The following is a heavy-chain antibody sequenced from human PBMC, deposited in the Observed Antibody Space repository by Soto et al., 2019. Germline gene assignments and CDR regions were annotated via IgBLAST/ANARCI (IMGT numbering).Heavy chain of an antibody. CDR3: AKTLSPVCGGDCYLDY. Sequence: GGSLRLSCAASGFTFSSYAMSWVRQAPGKGLEWVSAISGSGGSTYYADSVKGRFTISRDNSKNTLYLQMNSLRAEDTAVYYCAKTLSPVCGGDCYLDYWGQGTLVTVSS. CDR1: GFTFSSYA. V-gene: IGHV3-23*01. CDR2: ISGSGGST. J-gene: IGHJ4*02. D-gene: IGHD2-21*02.